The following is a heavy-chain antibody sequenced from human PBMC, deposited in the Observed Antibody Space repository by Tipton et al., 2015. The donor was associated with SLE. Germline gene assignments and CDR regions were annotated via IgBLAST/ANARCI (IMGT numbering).Heavy chain of an antibody. J-gene: IGHJ4*02. CDR2: ISYDGSKK. D-gene: IGHD6-19*01. CDR1: GFTFSSYV. V-gene: IGHV3-30*03. CDR3: ASGGVSGTCFDY. Sequence: RSLRLSCAASGFTFSSYVMHWVRQAPGKGLEWVAVISYDGSKKYYADSVKGRFTISRENSKNTLYLQMNSLRAEDTAVYYCASGGVSGTCFDYWGQGTLVTVSS.